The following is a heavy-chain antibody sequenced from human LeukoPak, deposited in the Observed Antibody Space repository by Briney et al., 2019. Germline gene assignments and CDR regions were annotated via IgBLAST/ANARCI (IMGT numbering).Heavy chain of an antibody. Sequence: ASVTVSCKASGGTFSSYAISWVRQAPRQGLEWMGRIIPILGIANYAQKFQGRVTITADKSTSTAYMELSSLRSEDTAVYYCARVGSYRSSWYENWFDPWGQGTLVTVSS. CDR3: ARVGSYRSSWYENWFDP. CDR2: IIPILGIA. D-gene: IGHD6-13*01. V-gene: IGHV1-69*04. J-gene: IGHJ5*02. CDR1: GGTFSSYA.